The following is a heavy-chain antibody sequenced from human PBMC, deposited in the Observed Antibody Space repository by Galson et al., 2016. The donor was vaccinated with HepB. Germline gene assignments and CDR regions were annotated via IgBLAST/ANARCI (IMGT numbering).Heavy chain of an antibody. V-gene: IGHV3-23*01. D-gene: IGHD6-13*01. Sequence: SLRLSCAASGFTFSNYAMSWVRQAPGKGLEWVSAINFNSGSTYYADSVKGRFTISRDNSKNTLYLQMKSLRAEDTAVYYCAKARWAIGRFDYWGQETRVTVSS. CDR3: AKARWAIGRFDY. CDR1: GFTFSNYA. CDR2: INFNSGST. J-gene: IGHJ4*02.